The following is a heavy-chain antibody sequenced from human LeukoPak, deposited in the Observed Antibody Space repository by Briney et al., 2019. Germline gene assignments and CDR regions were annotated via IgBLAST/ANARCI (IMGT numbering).Heavy chain of an antibody. J-gene: IGHJ5*02. V-gene: IGHV4-39*07. CDR1: GGSISSSSYY. CDR3: AREVRSVVAAILSGFDP. Sequence: SETLSLTCTVSGGSISSSSYYWGWIRQPPGKGLERIGSIYYSGSTYYNPSLKSRVTISVDTSKNQFSLKLSSVTAADTAVYYCAREVRSVVAAILSGFDPWGQGTLVTVSS. D-gene: IGHD2-2*01. CDR2: IYYSGST.